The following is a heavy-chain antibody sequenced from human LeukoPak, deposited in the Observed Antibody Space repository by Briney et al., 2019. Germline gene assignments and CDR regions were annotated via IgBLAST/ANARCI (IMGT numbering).Heavy chain of an antibody. CDR2: IIPILGIA. D-gene: IGHD1-26*01. Sequence: SVKVSCKASGGTFSSYTISWVRQAPGQGPEWMGRIIPILGIANYAQKFQGRVTITADKSTSTAYMELSSLRSEDTAVYYCARDLGVGATYFDYWGQGTLVTVSS. CDR1: GGTFSSYT. V-gene: IGHV1-69*04. CDR3: ARDLGVGATYFDY. J-gene: IGHJ4*02.